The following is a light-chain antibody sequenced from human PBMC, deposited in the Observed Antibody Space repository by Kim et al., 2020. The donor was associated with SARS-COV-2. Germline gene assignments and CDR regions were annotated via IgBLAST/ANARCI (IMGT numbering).Light chain of an antibody. Sequence: QSALTQPPSASGSLGQSVTISCTGTSSDIGGYNYVSWYQYHPGKAPKLMISEVNKRPSGVPDRFSGSKSGNTASLTVSGLQAEDEATYYCSSHGGTNFHFVIGTGTKVTVL. J-gene: IGLJ1*01. CDR3: SSHGGTNFHFV. CDR2: EVN. V-gene: IGLV2-8*01. CDR1: SSDIGGYNY.